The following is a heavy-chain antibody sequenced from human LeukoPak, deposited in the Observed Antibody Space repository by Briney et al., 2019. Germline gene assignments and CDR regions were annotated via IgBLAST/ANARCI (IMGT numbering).Heavy chain of an antibody. CDR2: ISSSSSYI. CDR3: AKGVRGITIFGVVRQYYFDY. Sequence: GGSLRLSCAASGFTFSSYSMNWVRQAPGKGLEWVSSISSSSSYIYYADSVKGRFTISRDNSKNTLYLQMNSLRAEDTAVYYCAKGVRGITIFGVVRQYYFDYWGQGTLVTVSS. D-gene: IGHD3-3*01. CDR1: GFTFSSYS. J-gene: IGHJ4*02. V-gene: IGHV3-21*04.